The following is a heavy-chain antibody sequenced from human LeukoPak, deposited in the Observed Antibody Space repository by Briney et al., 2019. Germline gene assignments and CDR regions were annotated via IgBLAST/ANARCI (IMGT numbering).Heavy chain of an antibody. J-gene: IGHJ6*03. CDR3: ARDSPYYYGSGSRRSPTYYYYYMDV. CDR1: GYTFTSYY. Sequence: GASVKVSCKASGYTFTSYYMHWVRQAPGQGLEWMGRINPSGGSTSYAQKFQGRVTMTRDMSTSTVYMELSSLRSEDTAVYYCARDSPYYYGSGSRRSPTYYYYYMDVWGKGTTVTVSS. CDR2: INPSGGST. D-gene: IGHD3-10*01. V-gene: IGHV1-46*01.